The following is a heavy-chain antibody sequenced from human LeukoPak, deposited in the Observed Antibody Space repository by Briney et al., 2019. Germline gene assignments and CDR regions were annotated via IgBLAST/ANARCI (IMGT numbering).Heavy chain of an antibody. CDR3: ARVTSYSNYVLYFDY. J-gene: IGHJ4*02. CDR2: INPNSGCT. CDR1: GYTFTGYY. V-gene: IGHV1-2*02. D-gene: IGHD4-11*01. Sequence: GASVKVSCKASGYTFTGYYMHWVRQAPGQGLEWMGWINPNSGCTNYAQKFQGRVTMTRDTSISTAYMELSRLRSDDTAVYYCARVTSYSNYVLYFDYWGQGTLVTVSS.